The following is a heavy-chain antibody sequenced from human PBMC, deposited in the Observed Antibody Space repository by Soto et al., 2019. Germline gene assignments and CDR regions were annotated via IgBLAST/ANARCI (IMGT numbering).Heavy chain of an antibody. V-gene: IGHV4-4*02. CDR3: ARVDYGSGSFVHDAFEI. CDR1: GASISSTNW. J-gene: IGHJ3*02. CDR2: IYHGGST. D-gene: IGHD3-10*01. Sequence: QVQLQESGSGLVKPSGTLSLTCVVSGASISSTNWWNWVRQSPGKGLEWIGEIYHGGSTNYNPSLKSRVTMSVDKSKNQFSLNLSSATAADTAVYYCARVDYGSGSFVHDAFEIWGQGKMVTVSS.